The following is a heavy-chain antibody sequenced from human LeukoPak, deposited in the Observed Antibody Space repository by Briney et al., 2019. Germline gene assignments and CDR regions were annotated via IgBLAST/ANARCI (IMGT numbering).Heavy chain of an antibody. Sequence: GGSLRLSCAASGFTFSSYWMHWVRQVPGKGLVWVSHINSDGSWTSYADSVKGRLTISKDNAKNTVYLQMNSLRAEDTAVYYCVSFYETYWGRGTLVTVSS. CDR1: GFTFSSYW. D-gene: IGHD2/OR15-2a*01. CDR3: VSFYETY. CDR2: INSDGSWT. J-gene: IGHJ4*02. V-gene: IGHV3-74*01.